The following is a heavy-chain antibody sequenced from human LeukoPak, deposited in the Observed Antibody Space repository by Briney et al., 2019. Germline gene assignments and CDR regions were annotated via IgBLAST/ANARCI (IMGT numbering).Heavy chain of an antibody. CDR2: IIPIFGTA. CDR3: ARGFIGVRFGDDWFDP. Sequence: SVKVSCKASGGTFSSYAISWVRQAPGQGLEWMGGIIPIFGTANYAQKFQGRVTITADESTSTAYMELSSLRSEDTAVYYCARGFIGVRFGDDWFDPWGQGTLVTVSS. V-gene: IGHV1-69*13. D-gene: IGHD3-10*01. J-gene: IGHJ5*02. CDR1: GGTFSSYA.